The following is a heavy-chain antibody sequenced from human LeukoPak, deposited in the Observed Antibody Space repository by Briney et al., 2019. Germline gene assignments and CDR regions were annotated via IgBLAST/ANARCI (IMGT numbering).Heavy chain of an antibody. CDR2: ISYDATNK. CDR3: AREYCDRNTCHLVDV. J-gene: IGHJ6*02. D-gene: IGHD2-21*01. Sequence: GGSLRLSCAASGFTFSSYSMSWVRQAPGKGPEWVAIISYDATNKYYADSLKGRFTISRDNSKRTLFLQMNSLRLEDTAVYYCAREYCDRNTCHLVDVWGQGTTVTVSS. V-gene: IGHV3-30*04. CDR1: GFTFSSYS.